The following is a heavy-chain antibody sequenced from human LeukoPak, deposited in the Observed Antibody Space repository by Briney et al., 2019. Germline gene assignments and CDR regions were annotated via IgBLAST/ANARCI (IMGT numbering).Heavy chain of an antibody. Sequence: GGSLRLSCAASGFTFSDHYMDWVRQAPGKGLEWVGRTRNKPQSYTTEYAASVKGRFTISRDALKNSLYLQMTSLKTEDTAVYYCARTGNMGGGPFDYWGQGTLVTVSS. CDR3: ARTGNMGGGPFDY. D-gene: IGHD1-1*01. CDR2: TRNKPQSYTT. J-gene: IGHJ4*02. V-gene: IGHV3-72*01. CDR1: GFTFSDHY.